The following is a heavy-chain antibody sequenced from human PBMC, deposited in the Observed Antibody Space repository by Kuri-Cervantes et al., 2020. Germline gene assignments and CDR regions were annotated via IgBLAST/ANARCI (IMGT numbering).Heavy chain of an antibody. CDR2: ISGSGGST. Sequence: GESLKISCAASGFTFSSYAMSWVRQAPGKGLEWVSSISGSGGSTYYADSVKGRFTISRDNAKNSLYLQMNSLRAEDTALYYCAKGTCFVVLTAMDYWGQGTLVTVSS. CDR3: AKGTCFVVLTAMDY. V-gene: IGHV3-23*01. J-gene: IGHJ4*02. CDR1: GFTFSSYA. D-gene: IGHD2-21*02.